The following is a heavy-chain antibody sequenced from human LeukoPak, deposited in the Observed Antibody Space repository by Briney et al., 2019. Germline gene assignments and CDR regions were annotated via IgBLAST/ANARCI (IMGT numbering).Heavy chain of an antibody. J-gene: IGHJ5*02. CDR3: ARSPSGSSSRWFDP. D-gene: IGHD1-26*01. CDR2: IYYSGTT. CDR1: GSSINSYNW. Sequence: SSETLSLTYAVSGSSINSYNWWSWVRQPPGMPLEWIGEIYYSGTTNYSPSLKSRVTMSVDKSNNQFSLKLTSVTAADTAVYYCARSPSGSSSRWFDPWGQGTLVTVSS. V-gene: IGHV4-4*02.